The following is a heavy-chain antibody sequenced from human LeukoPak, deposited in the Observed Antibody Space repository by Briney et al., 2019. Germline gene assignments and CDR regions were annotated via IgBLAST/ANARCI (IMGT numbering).Heavy chain of an antibody. CDR2: INPSGGSA. J-gene: IGHJ5*02. D-gene: IGHD3-10*01. V-gene: IGHV1-46*03. Sequence: RASVKVSCKASGYTFTNYYMHWVRQAPGQGLEWMGIINPSGGSASYAQKFQGRVTMTRDTSTSTAYMELSSLRSEDTALYYCTRGITMVRGALTSNWFDPSNWFDPWGQGTLVTVSS. CDR1: GYTFTNYY. CDR3: TRGITMVRGALTSNWFDPSNWFDP.